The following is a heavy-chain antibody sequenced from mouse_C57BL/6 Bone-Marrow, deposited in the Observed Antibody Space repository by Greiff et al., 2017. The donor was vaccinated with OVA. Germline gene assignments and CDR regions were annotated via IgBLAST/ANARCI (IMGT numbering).Heavy chain of an antibody. CDR3: TGYDYDRGDY. J-gene: IGHJ2*01. Sequence: EVKLMESGGGLVQPGGSMKLSCVASGFTFSNYWMNWVRQSPEKGLEWVAQIRLKSDNYATHYAESVKGRFTISRDDSKSSVYLQMNNLRAEDTGIYYCTGYDYDRGDYWGQGTTLTVSS. D-gene: IGHD2-4*01. CDR1: GFTFSNYW. V-gene: IGHV6-3*01. CDR2: IRLKSDNYAT.